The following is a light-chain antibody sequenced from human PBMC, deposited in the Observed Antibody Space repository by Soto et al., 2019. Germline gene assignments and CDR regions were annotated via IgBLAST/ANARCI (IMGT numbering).Light chain of an antibody. CDR1: SSDVGGYNY. V-gene: IGLV2-14*01. CDR2: DVS. CDR3: SSYASSSTLV. J-gene: IGLJ1*01. Sequence: QSALTQPASVSGSPGQSITISCTGTSSDVGGYNYVSWYQQHPGKAPTLMIYDVSNRSSGVSNRFSGSKSGNTASLTISGLQAEDEADYYCSSYASSSTLVFGTGTKLTVL.